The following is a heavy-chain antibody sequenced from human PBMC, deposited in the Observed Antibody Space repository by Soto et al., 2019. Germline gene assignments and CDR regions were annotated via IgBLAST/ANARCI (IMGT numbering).Heavy chain of an antibody. Sequence: SETLSLTCTVSGGFISSGGYYWSWIRQHPGKGLEWIGYIYYSGSTYYNPSLKSRVTISVDTSKNQFSLKLSSVTAADTAVYYCARDCISPGYYYYGMDVWGQGTTVTVSS. CDR1: GGFISSGGYY. CDR2: IYYSGST. V-gene: IGHV4-31*03. CDR3: ARDCISPGYYYYGMDV. J-gene: IGHJ6*02. D-gene: IGHD3-3*02.